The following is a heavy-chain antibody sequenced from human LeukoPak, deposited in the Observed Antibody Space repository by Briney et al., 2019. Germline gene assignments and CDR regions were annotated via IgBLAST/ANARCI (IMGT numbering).Heavy chain of an antibody. CDR1: GGTFGSYA. J-gene: IGHJ5*02. CDR2: IIPIFGTA. V-gene: IGHV1-69*05. Sequence: SVKVSCKASGGTFGSYAISWVRQAHGQGLEWMGRIIPIFGTANYAQKFQGRVTITTDESTSTAYMELSSLRSEDTAVYYCARDHSSSGEGNWFDPWGQGTLVTVSS. CDR3: ARDHSSSGEGNWFDP. D-gene: IGHD6-6*01.